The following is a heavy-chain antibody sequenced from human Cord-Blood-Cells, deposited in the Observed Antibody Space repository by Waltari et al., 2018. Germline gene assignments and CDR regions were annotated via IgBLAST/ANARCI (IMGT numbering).Heavy chain of an antibody. J-gene: IGHJ4*02. CDR2: ISGSGGST. CDR1: GFTFCRYA. Sequence: EVQLLESGGGLVQTGGSLSLPCAASGFTFCRYAIGWVAPAPGKGLEWVSAISGSGGSTYYADSVKGRFTISRDNSKNTLYLQMNSLRAEDTAVYYCAKEDSSSHGEDYWGQGTLVTVSS. V-gene: IGHV3-23*01. D-gene: IGHD6-6*01. CDR3: AKEDSSSHGEDY.